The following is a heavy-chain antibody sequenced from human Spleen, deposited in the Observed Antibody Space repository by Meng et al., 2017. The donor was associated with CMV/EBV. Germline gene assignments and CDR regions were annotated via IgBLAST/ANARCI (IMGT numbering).Heavy chain of an antibody. J-gene: IGHJ5*02. V-gene: IGHV1-18*01. CDR2: ISAYNGNT. CDR3: ARTTVTLDVESFDP. Sequence: KAYGYTFTSYGISWVRQAPGQGLEWMGWISAYNGNTNYAQKLQGRVTMTTDTSTSTAYMELRSLRSDDTAVYYCARTTVTLDVESFDPWGQGTLVTVSS. D-gene: IGHD4-17*01. CDR1: GYTFTSYG.